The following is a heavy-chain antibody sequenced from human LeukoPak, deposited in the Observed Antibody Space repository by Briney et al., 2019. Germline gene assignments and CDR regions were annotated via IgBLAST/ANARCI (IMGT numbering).Heavy chain of an antibody. V-gene: IGHV1-8*01. CDR1: GYTFTIYD. Sequence: ASVKVSCKSSGYTFTIYDINWVRQATGQGVEWMGWMNPNSGNTGYAQKFQGRVTITRNTSISTAYMELSSLRSEDTAVYYCARAHSYYDSSGYYSLDAFDIWGQGTMVTVSS. J-gene: IGHJ3*02. CDR2: MNPNSGNT. D-gene: IGHD3-22*01. CDR3: ARAHSYYDSSGYYSLDAFDI.